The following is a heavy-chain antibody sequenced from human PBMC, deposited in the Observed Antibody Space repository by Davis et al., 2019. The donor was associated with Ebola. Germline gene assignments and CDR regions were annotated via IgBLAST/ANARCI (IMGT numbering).Heavy chain of an antibody. J-gene: IGHJ4*02. CDR3: SERGSSV. D-gene: IGHD3-10*01. CDR1: GVSISRHY. CDR2: IYYTGSA. V-gene: IGHV4-59*03. Sequence: PSETLSLTCTVSGVSISRHYWSWIRQPPGKRLEGFGSIYYTGSASYNSSLASRATISVVTSKNQFSLKLTSVTAADTAMYYCSERGSSVWGQGTLVTVSS.